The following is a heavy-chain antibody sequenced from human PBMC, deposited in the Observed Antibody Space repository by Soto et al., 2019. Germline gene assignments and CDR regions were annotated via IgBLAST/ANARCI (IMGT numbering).Heavy chain of an antibody. V-gene: IGHV4-30-2*01. CDR3: ARAPTVRGWFDP. Sequence: PSETLSLTCAVSGGSISSGGYSWSWIRQPPGKGLEWIGYIYHSGSTYYNPSLKSRVAISVDRSKNQFSLKLSSVTAADTAVYYCARAPTVRGWFDPWGQGTLVTVSS. D-gene: IGHD4-17*01. CDR2: IYHSGST. J-gene: IGHJ5*02. CDR1: GGSISSGGYS.